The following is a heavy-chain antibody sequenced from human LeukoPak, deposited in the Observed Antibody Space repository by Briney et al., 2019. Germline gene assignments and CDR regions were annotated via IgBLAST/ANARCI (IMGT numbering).Heavy chain of an antibody. V-gene: IGHV3-11*03. J-gene: IGHJ2*01. CDR3: AGPRTAWSSHWYFEV. D-gene: IGHD1-1*01. CDR2: ISTSGNYI. Sequence: GGSLRLSCVASGFTFSDYYMSWIRQAPGKGLEWVSYISTSGNYIKYADSVKGRFTISRDNAKNSLFLRMSSLRVEDTAVYYCAGPRTAWSSHWYFEVWGRGTLVTVSS. CDR1: GFTFSDYY.